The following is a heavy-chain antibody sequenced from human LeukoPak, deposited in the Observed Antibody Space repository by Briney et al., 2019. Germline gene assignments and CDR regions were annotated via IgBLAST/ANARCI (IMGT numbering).Heavy chain of an antibody. CDR2: IYTSGST. J-gene: IGHJ3*02. Sequence: SETLSLTCTVPGGSISSYYWSWIRQPAGKGLEWIGRIYTSGSTNYNPSLKSRVTTSVDTSKNQLSLKLSSVTAADTAVYYCEREEVGYYYDSSGYYGAFDIWGQGTRVTVSS. CDR3: EREEVGYYYDSSGYYGAFDI. D-gene: IGHD3-22*01. V-gene: IGHV4-4*07. CDR1: GGSISSYY.